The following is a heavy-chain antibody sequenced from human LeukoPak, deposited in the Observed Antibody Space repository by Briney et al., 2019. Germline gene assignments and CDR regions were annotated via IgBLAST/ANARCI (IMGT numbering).Heavy chain of an antibody. Sequence: ASVKVSCKASGYTFTSYDINWVRQATGQGLEWMGWMNPNSGNTGYEQKFQGRVTMTRNPSINTAYMELSSLEPEDTAVYYCASSLAYYNASGYYPFDYWGQGTLVTVSS. V-gene: IGHV1-8*01. CDR3: ASSLAYYNASGYYPFDY. CDR2: MNPNSGNT. D-gene: IGHD3-22*01. CDR1: GYTFTSYD. J-gene: IGHJ4*02.